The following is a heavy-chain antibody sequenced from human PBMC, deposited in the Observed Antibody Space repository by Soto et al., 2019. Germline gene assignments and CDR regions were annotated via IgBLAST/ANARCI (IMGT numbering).Heavy chain of an antibody. J-gene: IGHJ3*01. D-gene: IGHD2-21*02. CDR3: ARDASPSYGDIPYDVLDV. Sequence: EVQLVESGGDLVQPGGSLRLSCVASGFTFSTYWMTWVRQAPGKGLEWVANINKEGRKQNYVDSVKGRFTISRDSAKNTLYLQMNSLRVDDTAVYYCARDASPSYGDIPYDVLDVWGQGTVVTVSS. V-gene: IGHV3-7*04. CDR1: GFTFSTYW. CDR2: INKEGRKQ.